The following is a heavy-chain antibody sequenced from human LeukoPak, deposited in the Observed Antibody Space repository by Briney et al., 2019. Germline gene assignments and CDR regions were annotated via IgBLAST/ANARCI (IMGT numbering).Heavy chain of an antibody. V-gene: IGHV3-23*01. CDR3: AKGGRLGELSPEDY. Sequence: GGSLSLSCAASGFTFSSYAMSWVRQAPGKGLEWVSAISGSGGSTYYADSVKGRFTISRDKTTNTLYRQSNSLRAEDTAVYYSAKGGRLGELSPEDYWGQGTLVTVSS. D-gene: IGHD3-16*02. J-gene: IGHJ4*02. CDR1: GFTFSSYA. CDR2: ISGSGGST.